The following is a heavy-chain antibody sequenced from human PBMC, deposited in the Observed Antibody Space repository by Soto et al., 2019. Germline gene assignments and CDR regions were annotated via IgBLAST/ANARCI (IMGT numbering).Heavy chain of an antibody. J-gene: IGHJ4*02. CDR2: IKPDGSRT. CDR1: GFTFSSYW. Sequence: PGGALRLSCAASGFTFSSYWMHWVRQAPGEGLVWVSYIKPDGSRTKDADSVKGRFTISRDNARNTLYLRMNSLRAEDTAVYYCARDNNWSYDSWGRGTMAAVYS. CDR3: ARDNNWSYDS. V-gene: IGHV3-74*03. D-gene: IGHD1-1*01.